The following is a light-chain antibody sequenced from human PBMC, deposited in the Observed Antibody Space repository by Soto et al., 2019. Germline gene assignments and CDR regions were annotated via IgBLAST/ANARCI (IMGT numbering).Light chain of an antibody. Sequence: QTVVTQEPSLTVSPGGTVTLTCASSTGAVTSGHFPNWFQQKPGQAPRTLIYGSSNRHSWTPARFSGSLLGGKAALTLSGVQPEDEAEYYCLLYYGGAHVFGTGTKLTVL. CDR1: TGAVTSGHF. CDR2: GSS. V-gene: IGLV7-43*01. CDR3: LLYYGGAHV. J-gene: IGLJ1*01.